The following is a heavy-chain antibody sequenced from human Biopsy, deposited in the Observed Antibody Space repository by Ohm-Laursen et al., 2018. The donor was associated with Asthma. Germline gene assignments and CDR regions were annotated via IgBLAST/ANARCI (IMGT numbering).Heavy chain of an antibody. J-gene: IGHJ6*02. CDR3: ARAVDYSHYYGVDV. V-gene: IGHV1-18*01. CDR1: GYTFNSAG. Sequence: SVKVSCKTSGYTFNSAGITCVRQAPGQGLEWMGWISVYNGNTKVAQKLQDRVTMITDTSTSTAYMELRSLRSDDTAVYFCARAVDYSHYYGVDVWGQGTTVTVS. CDR2: ISVYNGNT. D-gene: IGHD3-10*01.